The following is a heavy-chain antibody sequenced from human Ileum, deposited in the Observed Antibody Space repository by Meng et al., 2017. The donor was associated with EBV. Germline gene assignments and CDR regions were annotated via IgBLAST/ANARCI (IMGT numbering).Heavy chain of an antibody. CDR1: GGPISNCNYY. J-gene: IGHJ2*01. Sequence: QRQLQEVGPGLVTPAQTLSLYRIVSGGPISNCNYYWSWIRQPPGKGLEWGGHIYNSGSTYYNPSLKSRITISVDTSKNQFSLKLSSVTAADTAVYYCARGQKGYLDLWGRGTLVTVSS. CDR2: IYNSGST. V-gene: IGHV4-30-4*01. CDR3: ARGQKGYLDL.